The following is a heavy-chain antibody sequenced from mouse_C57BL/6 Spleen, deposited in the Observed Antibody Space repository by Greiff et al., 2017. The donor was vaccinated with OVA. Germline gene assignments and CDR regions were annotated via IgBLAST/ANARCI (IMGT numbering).Heavy chain of an antibody. CDR3: ARERRTGTRYFDV. Sequence: EVKLMESGGGLVKPGGSLKLSCAASGFTFSSYAMSWVRQTPEKRLEWVATISDGGSYTYYPDNVKGRFTISRDNAKNNLYLQMSHLKSEDTAMYYCARERRTGTRYFDVWGTGTTVTVSS. D-gene: IGHD4-1*01. J-gene: IGHJ1*03. CDR2: ISDGGSYT. CDR1: GFTFSSYA. V-gene: IGHV5-4*01.